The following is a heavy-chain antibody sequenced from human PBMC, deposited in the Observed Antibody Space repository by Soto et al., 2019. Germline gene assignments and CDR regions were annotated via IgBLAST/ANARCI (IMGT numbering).Heavy chain of an antibody. CDR3: ARIKVPAKGVDCSGGSCYEVWFDP. Sequence: PGESLKISCKGSGYSFTSYWIGWVRQMPGKGLEWMGIIYPGDSDTRYSPSFQGQVTISADKSISTAYLQWSSLKASDTAMYYCARIKVPAKGVDCSGGSCYEVWFDPWGQGTLVTVSS. CDR1: GYSFTSYW. V-gene: IGHV5-51*01. J-gene: IGHJ5*02. D-gene: IGHD2-15*01. CDR2: IYPGDSDT.